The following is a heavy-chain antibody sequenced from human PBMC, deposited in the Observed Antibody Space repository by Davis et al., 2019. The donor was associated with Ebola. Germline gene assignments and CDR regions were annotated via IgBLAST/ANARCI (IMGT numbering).Heavy chain of an antibody. V-gene: IGHV4-59*01. D-gene: IGHD3-9*01. J-gene: IGHJ4*02. CDR3: ARADYDILTAHFDY. CDR2: IYYSEST. Sequence: SETLSLTCTVSGGSISSSYWSWIRQPPGKGLEWIGYIYYSESTNYNPSLKSRVTISVDTSKNQFSLKLSSVTAADTAVYYCARADYDILTAHFDYWGQGTLVTVSS. CDR1: GGSISSSY.